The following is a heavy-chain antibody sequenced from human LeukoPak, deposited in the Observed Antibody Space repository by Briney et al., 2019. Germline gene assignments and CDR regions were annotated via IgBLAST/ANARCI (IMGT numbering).Heavy chain of an antibody. J-gene: IGHJ4*02. V-gene: IGHV1-69*05. Sequence: SVKVSCKASGGTFSSYAISWVRQAPGQGLEWMGGIIPIFGTANYAQKFQGRVTITTDESTSTAYMELSSLRSEDTVVYYCARVRDFWSGYPYFDYWGQGTLVTVSS. CDR3: ARVRDFWSGYPYFDY. D-gene: IGHD3-3*01. CDR2: IIPIFGTA. CDR1: GGTFSSYA.